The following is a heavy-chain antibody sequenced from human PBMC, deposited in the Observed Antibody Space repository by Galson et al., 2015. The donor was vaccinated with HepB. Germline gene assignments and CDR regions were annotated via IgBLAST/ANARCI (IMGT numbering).Heavy chain of an antibody. CDR3: AKIQRIEAAFSNCFDP. J-gene: IGHJ5*02. CDR2: IRYNGYEK. D-gene: IGHD6-13*01. V-gene: IGHV3-30*02. CDR1: AFTFSNFG. Sequence: SLRLSCAASAFTFSNFGMHWVRQAPGKGLEWVAFIRYNGYEKYYADSVKGRFTISRDNSKNTLYLQMISLRVEDTAVYYCAKIQRIEAAFSNCFDPWGQGTLVTVSS.